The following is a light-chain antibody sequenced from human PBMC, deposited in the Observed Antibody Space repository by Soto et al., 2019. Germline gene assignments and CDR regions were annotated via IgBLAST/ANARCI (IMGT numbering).Light chain of an antibody. CDR3: QQRSNWPRT. V-gene: IGKV3-11*01. Sequence: EIVLTQSPGTLSLSPGERATLPCRTSQSVSNYLAWYQQKPGQAPRLLIYDASNRATGIPARFSGSGSGTDFTLTISSLEPEDFALYYCQQRSNWPRTFGQGTKVDIK. J-gene: IGKJ1*01. CDR1: QSVSNY. CDR2: DAS.